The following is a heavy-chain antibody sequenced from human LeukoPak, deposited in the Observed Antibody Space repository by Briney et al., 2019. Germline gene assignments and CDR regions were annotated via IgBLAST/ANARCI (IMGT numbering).Heavy chain of an antibody. CDR3: ARGIAVAGGYYYYGMDV. D-gene: IGHD6-19*01. J-gene: IGHJ6*04. CDR2: INPNSGGT. V-gene: IGHV1-2*04. CDR1: GYTFTGYY. Sequence: ASVKVSCKASGYTFTGYYMHWVRQAPGQGLEWMGWINPNSGGTNYAQKFQGWVTMTGDTSISTAYMELSRLRSDDTAVYYCARGIAVAGGYYYYGMDVWGKGTTVTVSS.